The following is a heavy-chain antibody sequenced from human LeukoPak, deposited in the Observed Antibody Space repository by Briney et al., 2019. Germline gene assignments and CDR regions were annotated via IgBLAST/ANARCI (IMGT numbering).Heavy chain of an antibody. J-gene: IGHJ4*02. CDR2: INHSGST. CDR1: GGSLSGYY. Sequence: SETLSLTCAVYGGSLSGYYWSWIRQPPGKGLEWIGEINHSGSTNYNPSLKSRVTISLDTSKNQFSLKLSSVTAADTAVYYCARWGYCSSTSCYNWDYWGQGTLVTVSS. CDR3: ARWGYCSSTSCYNWDY. D-gene: IGHD2-2*02. V-gene: IGHV4-34*01.